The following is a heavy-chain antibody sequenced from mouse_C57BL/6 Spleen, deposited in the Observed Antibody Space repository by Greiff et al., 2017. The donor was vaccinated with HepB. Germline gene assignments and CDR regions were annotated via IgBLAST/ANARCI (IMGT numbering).Heavy chain of an antibody. D-gene: IGHD1-1*01. J-gene: IGHJ2*01. V-gene: IGHV5-9*01. CDR2: ISGGGGNT. Sequence: EVKLVESGGGLVKPGGSLKLSCAASGFTFSSYTVSWVRQTPEKRLEWVATISGGGGNTYYPDSVKGRFTISRDNAKNTLYLQMSSLRSEDTALYYCARHGYYGSSYDYFDYWGQGTTLTVSS. CDR3: ARHGYYGSSYDYFDY. CDR1: GFTFSSYT.